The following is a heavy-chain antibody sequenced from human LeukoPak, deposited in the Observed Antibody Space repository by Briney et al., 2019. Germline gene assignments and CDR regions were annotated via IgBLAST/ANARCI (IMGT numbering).Heavy chain of an antibody. CDR2: TIPIFGTA. Sequence: SVKVSCKASGGTFSSYAISWVLQAPGQGLEWMGGTIPIFGTANYAQKFQGRVTITTDESTSTAYMELSSLRSEDTAVYYCASSPLPSITGTSYNWFDPWGQGTLVTVSS. J-gene: IGHJ5*02. CDR3: ASSPLPSITGTSYNWFDP. V-gene: IGHV1-69*05. CDR1: GGTFSSYA. D-gene: IGHD1-20*01.